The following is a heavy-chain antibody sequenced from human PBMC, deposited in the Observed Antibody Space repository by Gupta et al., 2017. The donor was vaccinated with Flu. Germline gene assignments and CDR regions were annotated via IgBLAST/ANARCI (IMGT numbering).Heavy chain of an antibody. V-gene: IGHV3-11*01. CDR3: VRDATTCSSTSGFVGHYYYYGMDV. Sequence: SYISSSGGARDYADSEKGRFTISRDNAKNSLYLEMSSLRAEDTAVYYCVRDATTCSSTSGFVGHYYYYGMDVWGRGTTVTVSS. J-gene: IGHJ6*02. D-gene: IGHD2-2*01. CDR2: ISSSGGAR.